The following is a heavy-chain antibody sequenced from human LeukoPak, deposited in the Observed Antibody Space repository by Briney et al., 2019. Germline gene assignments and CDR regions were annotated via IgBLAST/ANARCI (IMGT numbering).Heavy chain of an antibody. CDR3: ASWIVGANSDY. CDR1: GFTFSSYG. Sequence: PGGSLRLSCAASGFTFSSYGMHWVRQAPGKGLEWVAVISYDGSNKYYADSVKGRFTISRDNSKNTLYLQTNSLRAEDTAVYYCASWIVGANSDYWGQGTLVTVSS. D-gene: IGHD1-26*01. J-gene: IGHJ4*02. V-gene: IGHV3-30*19. CDR2: ISYDGSNK.